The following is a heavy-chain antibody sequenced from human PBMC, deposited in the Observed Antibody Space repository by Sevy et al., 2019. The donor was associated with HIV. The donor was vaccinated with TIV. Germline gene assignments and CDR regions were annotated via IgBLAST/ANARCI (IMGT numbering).Heavy chain of an antibody. CDR1: GFTFSSHW. CDR2: LNYDGSYT. J-gene: IGHJ3*02. Sequence: GGSLRLSCAASGFTFSSHWMQWVRQAPGKGLVWVSRLNYDGSYTNYADSVKGRFTISRDNAKSTMYLQMNSPRAGDRARYYCARSKVGVGDAFDIWGQGTMVTVSS. CDR3: ARSKVGVGDAFDI. V-gene: IGHV3-74*01. D-gene: IGHD3-16*01.